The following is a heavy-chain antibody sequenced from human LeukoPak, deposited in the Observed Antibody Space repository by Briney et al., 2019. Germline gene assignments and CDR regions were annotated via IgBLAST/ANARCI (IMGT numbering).Heavy chain of an antibody. CDR2: IKQDGSEK. CDR3: ARATITYYYDSSGYSYHFDY. Sequence: TGGSLRLSCAASGFTFSSYWMGWVRQAPGKGLEWVANIKQDGSEKYYVDSVKGRFTISRDNAKNSLYLQMNSLRAEDTAVYYCARATITYYYDSSGYSYHFDYWGQGTLVTVSS. V-gene: IGHV3-7*04. CDR1: GFTFSSYW. J-gene: IGHJ4*02. D-gene: IGHD3-22*01.